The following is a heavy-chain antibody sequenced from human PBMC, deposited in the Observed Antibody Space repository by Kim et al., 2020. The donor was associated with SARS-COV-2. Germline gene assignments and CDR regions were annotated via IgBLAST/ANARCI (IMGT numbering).Heavy chain of an antibody. Sequence: QKFQGRVTMTRDTSITTAYMELSRLRSDDTAVYYCARDGHGYYYYGMDVWGQGTTVTVSS. J-gene: IGHJ6*02. V-gene: IGHV1-2*02. CDR3: ARDGHGYYYYGMDV. D-gene: IGHD4-17*01.